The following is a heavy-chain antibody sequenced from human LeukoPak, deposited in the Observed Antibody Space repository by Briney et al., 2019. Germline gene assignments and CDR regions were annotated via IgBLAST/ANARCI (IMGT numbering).Heavy chain of an antibody. Sequence: PSETLSLTCTVSGYSISSGYYWGWIRQPPGKGLEWIGSIYHSGSTYYNPSLKSRVTISVDTSKNQFSLKLSSVTAADMAVYYCAKDPPPIVATIYNYYYYYMDVWGKGTTVTISS. V-gene: IGHV4-38-2*02. CDR1: GYSISSGYY. D-gene: IGHD5-12*01. J-gene: IGHJ6*03. CDR2: IYHSGST. CDR3: AKDPPPIVATIYNYYYYYMDV.